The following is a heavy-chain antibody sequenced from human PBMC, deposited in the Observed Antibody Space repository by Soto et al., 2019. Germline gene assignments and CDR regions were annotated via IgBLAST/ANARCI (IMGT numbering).Heavy chain of an antibody. J-gene: IGHJ4*02. D-gene: IGHD3-22*01. V-gene: IGHV4-30-2*01. Sequence: SETLSLTCAVSGGSISSGGYSWSWIRQPPGKGLEWIGYIYHSGSTYYNPSLKSRVTISVDRSKNQFSLKLSSVTAADTAVYYCARAGEYDSSGYFDYWGQGTLVTVS. CDR3: ARAGEYDSSGYFDY. CDR2: IYHSGST. CDR1: GGSISSGGYS.